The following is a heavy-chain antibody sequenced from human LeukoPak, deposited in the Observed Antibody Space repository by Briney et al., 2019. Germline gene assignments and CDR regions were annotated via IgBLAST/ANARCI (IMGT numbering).Heavy chain of an antibody. CDR2: LYIGGNT. V-gene: IGHV3-53*01. CDR3: MTAAGYNFGQY. Sequence: AGGSPRLSCAASGLTVNNNYMNWVRQAPGKGLEWVSALYIGGNTYYADSVRGRFTISRDNSKNTLYLQMNSLRAEDTAIYYCMTAAGYNFGQYWGQGTLVTVSS. J-gene: IGHJ4*02. CDR1: GLTVNNNY. D-gene: IGHD5-18*01.